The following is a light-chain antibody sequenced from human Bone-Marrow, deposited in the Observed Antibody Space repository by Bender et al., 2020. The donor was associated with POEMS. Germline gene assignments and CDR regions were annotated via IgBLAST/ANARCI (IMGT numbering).Light chain of an antibody. CDR3: CSYAGTSTVV. V-gene: IGLV3-1*01. CDR1: ELGEKL. J-gene: IGLJ1*01. CDR2: EDN. Sequence: SYEMTQPPSVSVSPGQTASITCSGDELGEKLLSWYQQKPGQSPVLVIYEDNKRPSGIPERFSGSKSGNTASLTVSGLQAEDEADYYCCSYAGTSTVVFGSGTKVTVL.